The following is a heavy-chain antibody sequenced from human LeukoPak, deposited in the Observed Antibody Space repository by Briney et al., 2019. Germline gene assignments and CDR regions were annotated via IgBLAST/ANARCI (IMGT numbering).Heavy chain of an antibody. D-gene: IGHD3-22*01. V-gene: IGHV3-66*01. J-gene: IGHJ3*02. CDR1: GFTVSSNY. CDR3: ARAPAAAKTPRYYYDSSGYYDI. CDR2: IYSGGST. Sequence: GGSLRLSCAASGFTVSSNYMSWVRQAPGKGLEWVSVIYSGGSTYYADSVKGRFTISRDNSKNTLYLQMNSLRAEDTAVYYCARAPAAAKTPRYYYDSSGYYDIWGQGTMVTVSS.